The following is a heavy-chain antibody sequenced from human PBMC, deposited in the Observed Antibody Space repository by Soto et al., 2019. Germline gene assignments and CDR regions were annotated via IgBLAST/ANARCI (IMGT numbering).Heavy chain of an antibody. CDR1: GFTFSSYW. Sequence: GGSLRLSCAASGFTFSSYWMHWVRQAPGKGLVWVSRINSDGSSTYYADSVKGRFTISRDNSKNTLYLQMNGLRAEDTAVYCCAKVGMRFYSGYDVYFDYWGQGTLVTVSS. V-gene: IGHV3-74*01. D-gene: IGHD5-12*01. J-gene: IGHJ4*02. CDR2: INSDGSST. CDR3: AKVGMRFYSGYDVYFDY.